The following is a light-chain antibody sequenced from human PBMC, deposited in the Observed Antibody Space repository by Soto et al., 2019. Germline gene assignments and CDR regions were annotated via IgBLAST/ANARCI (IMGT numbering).Light chain of an antibody. J-gene: IGLJ1*01. CDR1: SSDVGGYNY. CDR2: EVS. Sequence: QSVLTQPASVSGSPGQSITISCNGTSSDVGGYNYVSWYQQHPGKAPKPMIYEVSSRPSGVSNRFSGSKSGNTASLTISGLQAEDEADYYCSSYTSSSTLVFGTGTKVTVL. V-gene: IGLV2-14*01. CDR3: SSYTSSSTLV.